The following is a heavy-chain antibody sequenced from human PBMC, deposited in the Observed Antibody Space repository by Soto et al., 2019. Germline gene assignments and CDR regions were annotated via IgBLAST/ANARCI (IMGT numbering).Heavy chain of an antibody. CDR3: ARGHDSSGYYLALVY. CDR1: GFTFSSYA. V-gene: IGHV3-23*01. Sequence: PGGSLRLSCAASGFTFSSYAMSWVRQAPGKELVWVSPIIYSGGSTYYADSVKGRFTISRDNSKNTLYLQMNSLRAEDTAVYYCARGHDSSGYYLALVYWGQGTLVTVSS. J-gene: IGHJ4*02. CDR2: IIYSGGST. D-gene: IGHD3-22*01.